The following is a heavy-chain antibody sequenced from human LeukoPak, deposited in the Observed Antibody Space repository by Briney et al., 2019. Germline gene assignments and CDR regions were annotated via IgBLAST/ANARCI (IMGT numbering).Heavy chain of an antibody. J-gene: IGHJ3*02. V-gene: IGHV3-23*01. CDR1: GFTLSSYA. D-gene: IGHD3-3*01. CDR3: AKGPRSYDFWSGYYVADAFDI. CDR2: ISGSGGST. Sequence: GGSLRLSCAASGFTLSSYAMSWARQAPGEGLEWVSAISGSGGSTYYADSVKGRFTISRDNSKNTLYLQMNSLRAEGTAVYYCAKGPRSYDFWSGYYVADAFDIWGQGTMVTVSS.